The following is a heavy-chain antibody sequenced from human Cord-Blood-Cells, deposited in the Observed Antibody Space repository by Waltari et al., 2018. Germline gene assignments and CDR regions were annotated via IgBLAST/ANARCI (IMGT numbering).Heavy chain of an antibody. CDR3: ARLPYWNDYYYGMDV. D-gene: IGHD1-1*01. J-gene: IGHJ6*02. Sequence: QLQLQESGPGLVKPSETLSLTCTVSGGSISSSSYYWGWIRQPPGKGLEWIGSNYYRGSTYYNPSLKSGVTISVYTSKTQFPLKLSSVTAADTAVYYCARLPYWNDYYYGMDVLGQGTTVTVSS. CDR1: GGSISSSSYY. CDR2: NYYRGST. V-gene: IGHV4-39*01.